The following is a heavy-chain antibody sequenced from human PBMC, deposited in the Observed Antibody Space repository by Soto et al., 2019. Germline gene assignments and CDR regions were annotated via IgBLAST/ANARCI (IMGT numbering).Heavy chain of an antibody. CDR1: GFTFSSYA. V-gene: IGHV3-23*01. J-gene: IGHJ5*02. CDR2: ISGSGGST. D-gene: IGHD6-6*01. Sequence: GGSLRLSCAASGFTFSSYAMSWVRQAPGKGLEWVSAISGSGGSTYYADSVKGRFTISRDNSKNTLYLQMNSLRAEDTTVYYCAKAYSSSSLDNWFDPWGQGTLVTVSS. CDR3: AKAYSSSSLDNWFDP.